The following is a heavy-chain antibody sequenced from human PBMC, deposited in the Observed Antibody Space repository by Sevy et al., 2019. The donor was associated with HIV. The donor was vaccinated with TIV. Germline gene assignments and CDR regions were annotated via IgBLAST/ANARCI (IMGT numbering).Heavy chain of an antibody. CDR3: ARGSSSXYDX. V-gene: IGHV1-18*01. D-gene: IGHD2-2*01. J-gene: IGHJ4*02. CDR2: MSPYNGNK. Sequence: ASVKVSCKASGYTFTTYNIVWVRQAPGQGLEWLAWMSPYNGNKNYAQRVQGRVTMTTDTFTDTAFLELRSLKFDDTAVYYCARGSSSXYDXWGQGTLVTVSS. CDR1: GYTFTTYN.